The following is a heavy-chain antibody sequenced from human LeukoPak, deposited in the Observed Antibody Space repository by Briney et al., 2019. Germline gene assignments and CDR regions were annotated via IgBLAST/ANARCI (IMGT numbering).Heavy chain of an antibody. CDR1: GFNFDDYG. CDR3: AKGSRRFSDFWSDYYY. V-gene: IGHV3-20*04. CDR2: IKWNGDTT. J-gene: IGHJ4*02. D-gene: IGHD3-3*01. Sequence: GGSLRLSCTASGFNFDDYGMSWVRQVPGKGLEWVSRIKWNGDTTAYADSVKGRFTISRDNSKNSLYLQMNSLRTEDTALYYCAKGSRRFSDFWSDYYYWGQGTLVTVSS.